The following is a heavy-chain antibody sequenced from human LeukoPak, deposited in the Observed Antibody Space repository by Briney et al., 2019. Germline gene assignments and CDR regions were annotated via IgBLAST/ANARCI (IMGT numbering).Heavy chain of an antibody. V-gene: IGHV3-23*01. D-gene: IGHD4-11*01. CDR1: GFTFSSYA. Sequence: PGGSLRLSCAASGFTFSSYAMSWVRQAPGKGLEWVSAISGSGGSTYYADSVKGRFTFSRDNSKNTLYLQMNSLRAEDTAVYYCAKDFYDYSNYPIFDYWGQGVLVTVSS. CDR3: AKDFYDYSNYPIFDY. J-gene: IGHJ4*02. CDR2: ISGSGGST.